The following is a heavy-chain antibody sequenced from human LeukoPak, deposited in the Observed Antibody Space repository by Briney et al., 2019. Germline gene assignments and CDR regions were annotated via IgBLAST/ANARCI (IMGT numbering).Heavy chain of an antibody. CDR2: INPNSGGT. J-gene: IGHJ4*02. V-gene: IGHV1-2*06. CDR1: GYTYTGDY. CDR3: ARDRAMDY. Sequence: ASEKVSCKASGYTYTGDYIHWVRQATGQWLEWMGRINPNSGGTDYAQKFQGRVTMTRDTSINTAYMELSRLRSDDTAVYYCARDRAMDYWGQGTLVTVSS.